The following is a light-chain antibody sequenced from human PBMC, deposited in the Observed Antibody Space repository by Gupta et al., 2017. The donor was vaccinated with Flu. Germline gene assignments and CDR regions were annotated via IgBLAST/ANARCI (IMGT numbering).Light chain of an antibody. CDR1: NSNIGAGYC. V-gene: IGLV1-40*01. CDR3: QSYDSSLSGFWV. Sequence: TISFTWGNSNIGAGYCGPWYPQPPRTAPKLLIYGNSNRPSGVPDRFSGSKSGTSASLAITGLQAEDEADYYCQSYDSSLSGFWVFGGGTKLTVL. J-gene: IGLJ3*02. CDR2: GNS.